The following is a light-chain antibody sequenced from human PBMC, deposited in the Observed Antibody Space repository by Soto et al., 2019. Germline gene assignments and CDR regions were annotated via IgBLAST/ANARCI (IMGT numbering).Light chain of an antibody. Sequence: EFVLTQSPCTLSLSPGERATLSCRASQTVRNNYLAWYQQKPGQAPRLLIYDASSRATGIPDRFSGGGSGTDFTLTISRLEPEDFAVYYCQQYGSSPLTFGGGTKVDIK. V-gene: IGKV3-20*01. CDR1: QTVRNNY. J-gene: IGKJ4*01. CDR2: DAS. CDR3: QQYGSSPLT.